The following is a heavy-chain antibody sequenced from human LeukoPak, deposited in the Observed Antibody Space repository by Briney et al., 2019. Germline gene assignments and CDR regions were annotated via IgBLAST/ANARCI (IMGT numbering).Heavy chain of an antibody. CDR3: AKDRTYDYVWGSYLDY. CDR2: IYYSGST. CDR1: GGSISSYY. Sequence: SETLSLTCTVSGGSISSYYWSWIRQPPGKGLEWIGYIYYSGSTNYNPSLKSRVTISVDTSKNQFSLKLSSVTAADTALYYCAKDRTYDYVWGSYLDYWGQGTLVTVSS. D-gene: IGHD3-16*01. J-gene: IGHJ4*02. V-gene: IGHV4-59*01.